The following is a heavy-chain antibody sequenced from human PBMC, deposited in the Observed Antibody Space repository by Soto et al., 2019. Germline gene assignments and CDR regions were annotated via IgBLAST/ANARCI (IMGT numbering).Heavy chain of an antibody. CDR2: HYSGGST. J-gene: IGHJ5*02. Sequence: PGGSLRLSCAISGFSVSSNYRSWVRQAPRKGLEWVSVHYSGGSTYYADSVQGRFTISRDKSNNTLYLQMRRVRAEDTAVYFCARHRHPRGTVGATSPLDPWGQGTQVTVSS. CDR3: ARHRHPRGTVGATSPLDP. CDR1: GFSVSSNY. D-gene: IGHD1-26*01. V-gene: IGHV3-53*01.